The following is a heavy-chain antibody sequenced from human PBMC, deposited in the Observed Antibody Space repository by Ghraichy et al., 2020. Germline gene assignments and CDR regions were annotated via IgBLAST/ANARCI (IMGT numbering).Heavy chain of an antibody. V-gene: IGHV4-59*01. CDR3: ARGSYDFWSAYPFDY. D-gene: IGHD3-3*01. CDR2: IYHSGST. CDR1: GGSISSYY. Sequence: SETLSLTCTVSGGSISSYYCSWIRQPPGKGLEWIGYIYHSGSTNYNPSLKSRVTISVDTSKNQFSLKLSSVTAADTAVYYCARGSYDFWSAYPFDYWGQGTLVTVSS. J-gene: IGHJ4*02.